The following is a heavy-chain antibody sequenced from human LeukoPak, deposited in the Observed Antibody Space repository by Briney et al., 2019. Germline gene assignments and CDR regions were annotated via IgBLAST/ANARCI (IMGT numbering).Heavy chain of an antibody. V-gene: IGHV3-21*01. D-gene: IGHD4-17*01. Sequence: PGGSLRLSCAASGFTFSTYSMNWVRQAPGKGLEWVSSISSSSYIYYVDSVKGRFTISRDNAKNSLYLQMSSLRAEDTAVYYCTRDKTTVPFDYWGQGTLVTVFS. J-gene: IGHJ4*02. CDR1: GFTFSTYS. CDR2: ISSSSYI. CDR3: TRDKTTVPFDY.